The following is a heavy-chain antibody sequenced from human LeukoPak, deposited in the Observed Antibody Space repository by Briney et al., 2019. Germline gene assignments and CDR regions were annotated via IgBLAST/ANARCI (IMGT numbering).Heavy chain of an antibody. V-gene: IGHV4-59*01. CDR1: GGSISSYY. J-gene: IGHJ2*01. Sequence: SETLSLTCTVPGGSISSYYWSWIRQPPGKGLEWIGYIYYSGSTNYNPSLKSRVTISVDTSKNQFSLKLSSVTAADTAVYYCARGDYEGSYFDLWGRGTLVTVSS. CDR2: IYYSGST. CDR3: ARGDYEGSYFDL. D-gene: IGHD4-17*01.